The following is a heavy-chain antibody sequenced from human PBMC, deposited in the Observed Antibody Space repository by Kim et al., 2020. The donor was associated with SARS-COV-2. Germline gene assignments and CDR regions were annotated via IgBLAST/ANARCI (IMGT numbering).Heavy chain of an antibody. CDR2: IYYSGST. V-gene: IGHV4-59*08. Sequence: SETLSLTCTVSGGSISSYYWSWIRQPPGKGLEWIGYIYYSGSTNYNPSLKSRVTISVDTSKNQFSLKLSSVTAADTAVYYCSRSPPRWGYYGSGSYLPTYYYYYMDVWGKGTTVTVSS. CDR1: GGSISSYY. D-gene: IGHD3-10*01. CDR3: SRSPPRWGYYGSGSYLPTYYYYYMDV. J-gene: IGHJ6*03.